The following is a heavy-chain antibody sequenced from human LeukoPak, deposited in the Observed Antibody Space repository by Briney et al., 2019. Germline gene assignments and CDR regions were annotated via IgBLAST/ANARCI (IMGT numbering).Heavy chain of an antibody. CDR3: AKARSSTVTTSFDY. CDR2: ISGSGGST. CDR1: GFTFSSFA. D-gene: IGHD4-17*01. V-gene: IGHV3-23*01. J-gene: IGHJ4*02. Sequence: GGSLRLSCAASGFTFSSFAMTWVRQAPGEGLEWVSTISGSGGSTYYADSVKGRFTISRDNSKNTLYLQMNSLRAEDTAVYYCAKARSSTVTTSFDYWGQGTLVTVSS.